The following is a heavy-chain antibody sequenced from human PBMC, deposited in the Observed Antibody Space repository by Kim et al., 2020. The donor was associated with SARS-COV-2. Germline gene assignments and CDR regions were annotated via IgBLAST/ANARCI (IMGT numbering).Heavy chain of an antibody. Sequence: LKSRVTISVDTSKNQFSLKLSSVTAADTAVYYCAREFPLDTAMVSYCDYWGQGTLVTVSS. D-gene: IGHD5-18*01. V-gene: IGHV4-31*02. CDR3: AREFPLDTAMVSYCDY. J-gene: IGHJ4*02.